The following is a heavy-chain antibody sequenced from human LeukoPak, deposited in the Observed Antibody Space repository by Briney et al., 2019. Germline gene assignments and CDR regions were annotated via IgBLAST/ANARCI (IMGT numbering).Heavy chain of an antibody. Sequence: ASVKVSCKASGYTFTSYGISWVRQAPGQGLEWMGWISAYNGNTNYAQKLQGRVTMTTDTSTSTAYMELRSLRSDDTAVYYCARVQWFRNYYYMDVWGKGTTVTVSS. D-gene: IGHD3-22*01. V-gene: IGHV1-18*01. CDR1: GYTFTSYG. CDR2: ISAYNGNT. J-gene: IGHJ6*03. CDR3: ARVQWFRNYYYMDV.